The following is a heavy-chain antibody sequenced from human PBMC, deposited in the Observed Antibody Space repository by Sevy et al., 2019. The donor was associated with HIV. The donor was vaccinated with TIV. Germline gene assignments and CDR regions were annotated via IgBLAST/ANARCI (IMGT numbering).Heavy chain of an antibody. CDR1: GFSFSNYA. CDR2: ISGSGGST. V-gene: IGHV3-23*01. CDR3: AKFRGYSSSPFDY. Sequence: GGSLRLSCTASGFSFSNYAMYWVRQAPGKGLEWVSAISGSGGSTYYADSVKGRFTISRDNSKNTLYLQMNSLRAEDTAVYYCAKFRGYSSSPFDYWGQGTLVTVSS. J-gene: IGHJ4*02. D-gene: IGHD6-6*01.